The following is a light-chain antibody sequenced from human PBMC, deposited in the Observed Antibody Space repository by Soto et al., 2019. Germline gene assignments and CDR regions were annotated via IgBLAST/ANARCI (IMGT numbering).Light chain of an antibody. J-gene: IGLJ2*01. CDR1: SSDVGGYDF. CDR3: SSFVGTTHQGV. Sequence: QSVLTQPPSASGSPGQSVTISCTGASSDVGGYDFVSWYQQHPGKAPKLMIYEVTKRPSGVPDRFSGSKSGNTASLTVSGLQAEDEADYYCSSFVGTTHQGVFGGGTKVTVL. V-gene: IGLV2-8*01. CDR2: EVT.